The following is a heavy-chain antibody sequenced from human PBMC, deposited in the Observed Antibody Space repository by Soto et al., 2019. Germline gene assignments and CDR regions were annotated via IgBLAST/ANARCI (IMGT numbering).Heavy chain of an antibody. CDR1: GYTFTSYG. CDR3: ARVIPDRSERPGWVDY. Sequence: QVPLVQSGAEVKKPGASVKVSCKASGYTFTSYGISWVRQAPGQGLEWMGWISAYNGNTNYAQKLQGRVTMTTDTSTSTAYMELRSLRSDDTAVYYCARVIPDRSERPGWVDYWGQGTLVTVSS. V-gene: IGHV1-18*01. CDR2: ISAYNGNT. J-gene: IGHJ4*02. D-gene: IGHD3-16*01.